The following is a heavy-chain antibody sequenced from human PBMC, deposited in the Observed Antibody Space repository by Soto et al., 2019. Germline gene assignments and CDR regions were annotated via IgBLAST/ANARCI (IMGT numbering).Heavy chain of an antibody. Sequence: EVQLVQSGAEVKKPGEDLKISCNASVYSFTNHWIGWVRQMPGKGLERVGVIYPGDSDTRYNPSFQGQVTISADKSINTAYLQWSRLTASATAMYCGARRACSSVICRLRWGFDPWGHGTLVTVSS. CDR3: ARRACSSVICRLRWGFDP. CDR2: IYPGDSDT. J-gene: IGHJ5*02. CDR1: VYSFTNHW. D-gene: IGHD2-2*01. V-gene: IGHV5-51*01.